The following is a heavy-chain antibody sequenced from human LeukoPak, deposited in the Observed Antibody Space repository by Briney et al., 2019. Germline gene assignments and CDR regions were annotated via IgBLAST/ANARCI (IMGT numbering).Heavy chain of an antibody. CDR2: ISGSGGST. J-gene: IGHJ4*02. D-gene: IGHD3-3*01. CDR3: AKPPLRFLEWLFDY. V-gene: IGHV3-23*01. CDR1: GFTFSSYA. Sequence: PGGSLRLSCTPSGFTFSSYAMSWVRQAPGKGLEWVSAISGSGGSTYYADSVKGRFTISRDTSKNTLYLQMNSLRAEDTAVYYCAKPPLRFLEWLFDYWGQGTLVTVSS.